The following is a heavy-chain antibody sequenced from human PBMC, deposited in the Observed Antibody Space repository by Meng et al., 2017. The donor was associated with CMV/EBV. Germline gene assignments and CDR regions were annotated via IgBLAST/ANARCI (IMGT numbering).Heavy chain of an antibody. CDR3: ARDNRRGGVDY. D-gene: IGHD3-3*01. J-gene: IGHJ4*02. CDR1: GGSISSGDYY. Sequence: QMRLRGSGPGLVKPSQTLSLTCTVSGGSISSGDYYWSWIRQPPGKGLEWIGYIYYSGSTYYNPSLKSRVTISVDTSKNQFSLKLSSVTAADTAVYYCARDNRRGGVDYWGQGTLVTVSS. CDR2: IYYSGST. V-gene: IGHV4-30-4*08.